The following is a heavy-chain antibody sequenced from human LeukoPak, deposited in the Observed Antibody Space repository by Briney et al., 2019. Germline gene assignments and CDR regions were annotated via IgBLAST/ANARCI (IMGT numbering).Heavy chain of an antibody. CDR2: INHSGST. D-gene: IGHD1-26*01. Sequence: SETLSLTCAVYGGSFSGYYWSWIRQPPGKGLEWIGEINHSGSTNYNPSLKSRVTISVDTSKNQLSLKLSSVTAADTAVYYCARSIVGANWFDPWDQGTLVTVSS. V-gene: IGHV4-34*01. J-gene: IGHJ5*02. CDR3: ARSIVGANWFDP. CDR1: GGSFSGYY.